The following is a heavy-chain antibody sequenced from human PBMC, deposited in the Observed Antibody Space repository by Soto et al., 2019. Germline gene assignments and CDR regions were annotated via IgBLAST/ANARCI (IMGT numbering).Heavy chain of an antibody. CDR1: GGTFSSYA. V-gene: IGHV1-69*12. Sequence: QVQLVQSGAEVKKPGSSVKVSCKASGGTFSSYAISWVRQAPGQGLEWMGGIIPIFGTANYAQKFQGRVTMTAEESTSTAYMELSSLRSEDTAVYYCARALPGLSSSSDAVDIWGQGTMVTVSS. CDR2: IIPIFGTA. D-gene: IGHD6-6*01. CDR3: ARALPGLSSSSDAVDI. J-gene: IGHJ3*02.